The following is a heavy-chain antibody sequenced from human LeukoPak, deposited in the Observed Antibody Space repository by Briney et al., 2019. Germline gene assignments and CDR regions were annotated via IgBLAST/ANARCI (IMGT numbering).Heavy chain of an antibody. CDR1: GFSINKYW. D-gene: IGHD3-22*01. CDR2: ISNDGTAT. V-gene: IGHV3-74*01. J-gene: IGHJ4*02. Sequence: GGSLRLSCEVSGFSINKYWMHGVRQAPGKGLVWVSIISNDGTATRYADSVKGRFTISRDDAKNTLYLQMNSLRVEDTAVYYCARDESITMTLWGQGTLVTVSS. CDR3: ARDESITMTL.